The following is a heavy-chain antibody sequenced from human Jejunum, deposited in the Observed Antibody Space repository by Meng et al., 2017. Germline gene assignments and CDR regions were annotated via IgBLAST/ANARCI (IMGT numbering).Heavy chain of an antibody. Sequence: GGPLRLSCSASGFTFSDYYLTWVRQPPGKGLEWISYISSSVNTKYYADSVKGRFTITSNIANNSLYLRVKGLEAEDTAVYYCARGVDRRWELQRGFDYWGQGTLVTVSS. CDR1: GFTFSDYY. J-gene: IGHJ4*02. CDR3: ARGVDRRWELQRGFDY. D-gene: IGHD1-26*01. V-gene: IGHV3-11*01. CDR2: ISSSVNTK.